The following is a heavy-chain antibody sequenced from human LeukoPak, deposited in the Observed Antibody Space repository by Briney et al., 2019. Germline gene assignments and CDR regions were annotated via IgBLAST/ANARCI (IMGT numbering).Heavy chain of an antibody. V-gene: IGHV3-48*01. CDR3: VPADKR. D-gene: IGHD6-25*01. CDR2: ISSSDNTI. Sequence: GGSLRLSCAASGFTFSRYGMNWVRQAPGKGLEWLSYISSSDNTIYYADSVKGRFTISRDNAKNSLYLHMNSLRAEDTAIYYCVPADKRWGQGTLVTVSS. CDR1: GFTFSRYG. J-gene: IGHJ4*02.